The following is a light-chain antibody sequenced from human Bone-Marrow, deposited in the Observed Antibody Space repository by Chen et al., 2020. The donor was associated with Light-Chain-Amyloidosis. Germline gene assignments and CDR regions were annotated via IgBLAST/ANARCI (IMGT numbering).Light chain of an antibody. CDR1: QSVSSN. CDR3: QQYNNWPRGLT. J-gene: IGKJ4*01. V-gene: IGKV3-15*01. Sequence: EIVMTQSPATLSVSPGERATLSCRASQSVSSNLAWYQQKPGQAPRLLIYGASTRATGIPARVSGSGSGTEFTLTRSSLQSEECAVYYCQQYNNWPRGLTFGGGTKVEIK. CDR2: GAS.